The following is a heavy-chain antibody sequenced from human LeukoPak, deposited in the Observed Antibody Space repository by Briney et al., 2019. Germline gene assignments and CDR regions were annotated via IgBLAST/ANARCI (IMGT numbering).Heavy chain of an antibody. CDR3: AREVEMATINYYYYYMDV. V-gene: IGHV1-2*02. CDR1: GYTFTGYY. D-gene: IGHD5-24*01. Sequence: GASVKVSCKASGYTFTGYYMHWVRQAPGQGLEWMGWINPNSGGTNYVQKFQGRVTMTRDTSISTAYMELSRLRSDDTAVYYCAREVEMATINYYYYYMDVWGKGTTVTVSS. CDR2: INPNSGGT. J-gene: IGHJ6*03.